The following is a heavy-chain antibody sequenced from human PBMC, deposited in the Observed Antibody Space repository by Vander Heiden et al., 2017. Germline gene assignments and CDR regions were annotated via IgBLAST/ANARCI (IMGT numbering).Heavy chain of an antibody. V-gene: IGHV3-7*01. Sequence: EVQLVESGGGLVQPGGSLRLSCAGSGITFSNYRMNWVRQAPGKGLEWVASIKKDGSREFYVDSVKGRFTISRDNAKNSLYLQMNSLRAEDTAFYYCARDPCGGGSCYGSFAPWGQGTLVTVSS. CDR1: GITFSNYR. D-gene: IGHD2-15*01. CDR2: IKKDGSRE. J-gene: IGHJ5*02. CDR3: ARDPCGGGSCYGSFAP.